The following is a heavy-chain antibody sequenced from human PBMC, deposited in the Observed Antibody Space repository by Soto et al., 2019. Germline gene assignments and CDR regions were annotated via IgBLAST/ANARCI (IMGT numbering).Heavy chain of an antibody. D-gene: IGHD6-6*01. CDR3: ASVRAARHSPFDY. Sequence: ASVKVSNKAFGYSFTSYYMHWVRQAPGQGLEWMGIINPSGGSTSYAQKFQGRVTMTRDTSTSTVYMELSSLRSEDTAVYYCASVRAARHSPFDYWGQGTLVTVSS. CDR2: INPSGGST. V-gene: IGHV1-46*01. J-gene: IGHJ4*02. CDR1: GYSFTSYY.